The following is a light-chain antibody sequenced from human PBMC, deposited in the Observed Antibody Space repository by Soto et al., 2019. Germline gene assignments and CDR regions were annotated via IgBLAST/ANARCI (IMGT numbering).Light chain of an antibody. CDR1: QGLSNY. CDR3: QQYDNLPLT. CDR2: DAS. J-gene: IGKJ4*01. Sequence: DIQMTQSPSSVSASVGDRVTITCRASQGLSNYLNWYQQKPGKAPKLLIYDASNLKTGVPSRFSGSGSGTDFTFTISSLQPEDIATYYCQQYDNLPLTFGGGTKVDIK. V-gene: IGKV1-33*01.